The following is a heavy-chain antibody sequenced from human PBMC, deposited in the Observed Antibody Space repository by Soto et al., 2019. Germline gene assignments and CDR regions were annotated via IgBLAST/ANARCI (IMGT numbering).Heavy chain of an antibody. CDR2: IIPIFGTA. CDR1: GGTFSSYA. V-gene: IGHV1-69*13. D-gene: IGHD3-3*01. CDR3: ARAHITIFGVVIIQTSRYYYYGMDV. Sequence: GASVKVSCKASGGTFSSYAISWVRQAPGQGLEWMGGIIPIFGTANYAQKFQGRVTITADESTSTAYMELSSLRSEDTAVYYCARAHITIFGVVIIQTSRYYYYGMDVWGQGTTVTVSS. J-gene: IGHJ6*02.